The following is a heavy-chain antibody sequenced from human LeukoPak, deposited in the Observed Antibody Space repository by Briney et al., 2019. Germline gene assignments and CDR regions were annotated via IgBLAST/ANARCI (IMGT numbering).Heavy chain of an antibody. V-gene: IGHV3-30*04. Sequence: GGSLRLSCAASGFTFSSYAMHWVRQAPGKGLEWVAVISYDGSNKYYADSVKGRFTISRDNSKNTLYLQMNSLRAEDTAVYYCARLGGALFTYYYDSSGYYYGVFDYWGQGTLVTVSS. CDR2: ISYDGSNK. D-gene: IGHD3-22*01. CDR3: ARLGGALFTYYYDSSGYYYGVFDY. CDR1: GFTFSSYA. J-gene: IGHJ4*02.